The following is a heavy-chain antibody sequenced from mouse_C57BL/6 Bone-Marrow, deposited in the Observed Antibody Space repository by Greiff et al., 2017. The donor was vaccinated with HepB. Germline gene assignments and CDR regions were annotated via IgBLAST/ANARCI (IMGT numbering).Heavy chain of an antibody. J-gene: IGHJ2*01. CDR2: INYDGSST. V-gene: IGHV5-16*01. CDR3: ARVPYGSVDY. Sequence: EVKLVESEGGLVQPGSSMKLSCTASGFTFSDYYMAWVRQVPEKGLEWVANINYDGSSTYYLDSLKSRFIISRDNAKNILYLQMSSLKSEDTATYYCARVPYGSVDYWGQGTTLTVSA. CDR1: GFTFSDYY. D-gene: IGHD1-1*01.